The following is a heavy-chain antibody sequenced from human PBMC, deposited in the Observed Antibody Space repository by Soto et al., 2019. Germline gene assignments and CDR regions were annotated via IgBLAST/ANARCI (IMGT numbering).Heavy chain of an antibody. Sequence: PGGSLRLSCAASGFTFSSYSMNWVRQAPGKGLEWVSSISTRSSYIYYADSVKGRFTISRDNAKNSLYLQMTSLRADDTAVYYCARSDETIFGSQHQAKWGQGTLVTVSS. CDR2: ISTRSSYI. CDR1: GFTFSSYS. D-gene: IGHD3-3*01. V-gene: IGHV3-21*01. CDR3: ARSDETIFGSQHQAK. J-gene: IGHJ4*02.